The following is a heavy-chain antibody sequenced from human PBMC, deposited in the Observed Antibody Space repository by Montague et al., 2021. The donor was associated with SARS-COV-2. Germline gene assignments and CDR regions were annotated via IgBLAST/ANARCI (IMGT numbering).Heavy chain of an antibody. V-gene: IGHV4-34*01. J-gene: IGHJ6*02. CDR2: INHSGRT. CDR1: GGSFSGYY. D-gene: IGHD2-2*01. Sequence: SETLSLTCAVYGGSFSGYYWSWIRQHPGKGREWSGEINHSGRTNYNQSLNSRVTISVDTSKNQFSLKLSSVTAADTAVYYCTREGYQVRWSDCYYYGMDVWGQGTTVTVSS. CDR3: TREGYQVRWSDCYYYGMDV.